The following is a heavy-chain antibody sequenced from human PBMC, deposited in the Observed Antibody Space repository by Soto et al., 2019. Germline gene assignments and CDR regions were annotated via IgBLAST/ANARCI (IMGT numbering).Heavy chain of an antibody. CDR2: IDPSDSYT. V-gene: IGHV5-10-1*01. D-gene: IGHD6-19*01. J-gene: IGHJ4*02. CDR3: ASSGVHSSGCFDY. CDR1: GYSFTSYW. Sequence: PGESLKISCKGSGYSFTSYWISWVRQMPGKGLEWMGRIDPSDSYTNYSPSFQGHVTISADKSISTAYLQWSSLKASDTAMYYCASSGVHSSGCFDYWGQGTLVTAPQ.